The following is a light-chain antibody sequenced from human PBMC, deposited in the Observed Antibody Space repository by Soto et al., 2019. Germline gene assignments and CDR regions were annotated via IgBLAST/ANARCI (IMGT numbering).Light chain of an antibody. V-gene: IGKV1-5*01. CDR2: DAS. CDR3: QHYGGMWA. CDR1: QSISNR. Sequence: DIQMTQSPSTLSASVGDRVTITCRASQSISNRLAWYQQKPGKAPKVVIYDASSLESGVPSRFSGSGSGTEFILTINSLQPDDFATYCCQHYGGMWAFGQGTKVKI. J-gene: IGKJ1*01.